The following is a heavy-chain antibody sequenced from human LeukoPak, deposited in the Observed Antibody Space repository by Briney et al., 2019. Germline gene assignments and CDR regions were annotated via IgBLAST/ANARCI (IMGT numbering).Heavy chain of an antibody. V-gene: IGHV4-39*07. CDR2: VYYSGST. J-gene: IGHJ4*02. D-gene: IGHD6-19*01. Sequence: PSETLSLTCTVSGGSISNVDYYWGWSRQPPGMGLEWIGSVYYSGSTYYKPSLKSRVTISVDTSKNQFSLKLSSVTAADTAVYYCARLFRAKSIAVAGTRKPNDYWGQGTLVTVSS. CDR3: ARLFRAKSIAVAGTRKPNDY. CDR1: GGSISNVDYY.